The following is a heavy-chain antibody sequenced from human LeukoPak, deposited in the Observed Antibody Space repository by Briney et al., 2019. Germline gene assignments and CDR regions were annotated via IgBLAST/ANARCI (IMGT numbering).Heavy chain of an antibody. D-gene: IGHD2-2*01. CDR3: ARDFGKPAAARFDY. CDR2: IKQDGSEK. CDR1: GFTFSSYW. Sequence: GGSLRLSCAASGFTFSSYWMSWVRQAPGKGLEWVANIKQDGSEKYYVDSVKGRFTISRDNAKNSLYLQMNSLRAEDTAVYYCARDFGKPAAARFDYWGQGTLVIVSS. J-gene: IGHJ4*02. V-gene: IGHV3-7*01.